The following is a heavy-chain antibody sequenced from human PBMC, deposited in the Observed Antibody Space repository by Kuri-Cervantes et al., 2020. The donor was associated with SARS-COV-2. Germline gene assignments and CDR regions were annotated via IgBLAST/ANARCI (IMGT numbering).Heavy chain of an antibody. CDR1: GFTFSSYG. Sequence: GGSLRLSCAASGFTFSSYGMHWVRQAPGKGLEWVSGLGGSGDVTYYADSVKGRFTISRDNSNNTLYLQMNSLRGEDTAVYYCAKLFGVMVAGTLDYWGQGTLVTVSS. CDR3: AKLFGVMVAGTLDY. CDR2: LGGSGDVT. J-gene: IGHJ4*02. D-gene: IGHD2-15*01. V-gene: IGHV3-23*01.